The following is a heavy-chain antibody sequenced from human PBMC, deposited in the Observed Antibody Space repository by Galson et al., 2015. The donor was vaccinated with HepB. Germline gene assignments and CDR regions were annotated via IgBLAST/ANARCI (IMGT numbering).Heavy chain of an antibody. V-gene: IGHV3-23*01. CDR3: AKDRKVVVPAPSDY. CDR2: ISGSGGST. D-gene: IGHD2-2*01. J-gene: IGHJ3*01. CDR1: GFTFSSYA. Sequence: LRLSCAASGFTFSSYAMSWVRQAPGKGLEWVSAISGSGGSTYYADSVKGRFTISRDNSKNTLYLQMNSLRAEDTAVYYCAKDRKVVVPAPSDYWGQGTMVTVSS.